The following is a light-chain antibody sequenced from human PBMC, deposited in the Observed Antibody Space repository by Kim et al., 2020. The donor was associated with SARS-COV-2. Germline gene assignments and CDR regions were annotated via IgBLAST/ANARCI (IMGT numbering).Light chain of an antibody. CDR1: QGISNY. Sequence: ASGGDRVTITCRASQGISNYLAWYQQKPGKVPKLLIYAASALQSGVPSRFSGSGSGTDFTLTISSLQPEDVATYYCQKYNSAPMYTFGQGTKLEI. J-gene: IGKJ2*01. CDR3: QKYNSAPMYT. CDR2: AAS. V-gene: IGKV1-27*01.